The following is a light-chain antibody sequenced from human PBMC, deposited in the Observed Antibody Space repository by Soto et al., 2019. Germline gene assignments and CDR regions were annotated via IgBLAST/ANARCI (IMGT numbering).Light chain of an antibody. V-gene: IGKV3-15*01. CDR2: DAS. J-gene: IGKJ4*01. Sequence: EIVMTQSPATLSVSPGERATLSCRASQAIRSNLAWYQQKPGQAPRLLIYDASSRATGVPARLSGSGSGTDFTLSISSLQSEDSAVYFCQQYNSWPPLTFGGGTKVDIK. CDR3: QQYNSWPPLT. CDR1: QAIRSN.